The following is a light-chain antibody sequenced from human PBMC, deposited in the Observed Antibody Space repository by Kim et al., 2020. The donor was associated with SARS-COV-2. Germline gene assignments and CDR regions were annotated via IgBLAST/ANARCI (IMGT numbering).Light chain of an antibody. CDR1: TGPVTSNHY. J-gene: IGLJ3*02. V-gene: IGLV7-46*01. CDR3: LLSYSGAWV. Sequence: PGGTVTRTCGSSTGPVTSNHYPYWFHQRPGQAPRTLISDTSNKHSWTPARFSGSLLGDKAALTLSGAQPEDEAEYYCLLSYSGAWVFGGGTQLTVL. CDR2: DTS.